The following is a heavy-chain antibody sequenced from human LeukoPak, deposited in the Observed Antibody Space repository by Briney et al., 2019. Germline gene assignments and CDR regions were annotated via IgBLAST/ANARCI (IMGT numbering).Heavy chain of an antibody. CDR2: INTYNGET. Sequence: ASVKVSCSSSGYILTNYGINWVRQAPGQGLEWMGWINTYNGETDYAQNFQGRVTMTTNTSTSSAYIDLTSLTSDNTAYYYVARGRLRVSEYKDCLDYGGQGTLVTVSS. V-gene: IGHV1-18*01. CDR1: GYILTNYG. CDR3: ARGRLRVSEYKDCLDY. D-gene: IGHD2/OR15-2a*01. J-gene: IGHJ4*02.